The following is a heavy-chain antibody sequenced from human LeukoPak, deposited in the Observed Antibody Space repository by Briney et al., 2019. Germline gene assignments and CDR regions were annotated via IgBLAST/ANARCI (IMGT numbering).Heavy chain of an antibody. CDR1: GYTFTGYY. CDR3: ARALNAGYSPYYFDY. D-gene: IGHD5-18*01. V-gene: IGHV1-2*02. CDR2: INPNSGGT. Sequence: ASVKVSCKAFGYTFTGYYMHWVRQAPGQGLEWMGWINPNSGGTNYAQKFQGRVTMTRDTSISTAYMELSRLRSDDTAVYYCARALNAGYSPYYFDYWGQGTLVTVSS. J-gene: IGHJ4*02.